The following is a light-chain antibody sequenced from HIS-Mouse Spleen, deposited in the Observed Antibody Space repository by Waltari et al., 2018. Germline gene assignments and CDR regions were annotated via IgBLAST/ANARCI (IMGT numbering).Light chain of an antibody. CDR2: EGS. J-gene: IGLJ2*01. CDR3: CSYAGSSTYVV. Sequence: QSALTQPASVSGSPGQSITISCTGTSSDVGSYNLVSWYQQHPGKAPKLMIYEGSKRPSGVSTRFSGSKAGNTASLTISGLQAEDEADYYCCSYAGSSTYVVFGGGTKLTVL. V-gene: IGLV2-23*01. CDR1: SSDVGSYNL.